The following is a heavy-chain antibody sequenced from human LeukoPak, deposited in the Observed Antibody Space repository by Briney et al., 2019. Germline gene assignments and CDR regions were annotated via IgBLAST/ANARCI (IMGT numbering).Heavy chain of an antibody. CDR2: IKRKTDGGTT. V-gene: IGHV3-15*01. D-gene: IGHD2-21*02. CDR3: TTAITDSDWHDY. J-gene: IGHJ4*02. CDR1: GFAFSNAW. Sequence: PGGSLRLSCAASGFAFSNAWMSWVRQAPGKGLEWVGSIKRKTDGGTTDYAAPVRGRFTISRDNSKNTIYLQMSSLRTDDTASYYYTTAITDSDWHDYWGQGTLVTVSS.